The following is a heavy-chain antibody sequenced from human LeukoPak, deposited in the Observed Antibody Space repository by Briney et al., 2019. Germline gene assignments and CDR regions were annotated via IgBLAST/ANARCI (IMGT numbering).Heavy chain of an antibody. V-gene: IGHV3-15*01. Sequence: GGSLRLSCEAYGFSVSKPWMSWVRQAPGKGLEWVGRIKRKTEGGTTDFAAPVKGRFTISRDDSKNSLYLQMNSLKTEDTAVYYCARVRYYLDYWGQGTLVTVSS. CDR3: ARVRYYLDY. D-gene: IGHD3-10*01. CDR1: GFSVSKPW. J-gene: IGHJ4*02. CDR2: IKRKTEGGTT.